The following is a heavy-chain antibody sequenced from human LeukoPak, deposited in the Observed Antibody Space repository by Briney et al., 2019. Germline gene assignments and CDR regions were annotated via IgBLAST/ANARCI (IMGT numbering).Heavy chain of an antibody. Sequence: GASVKVSCKASGYTFISYDINWVRQATGQGLEWMGWMNPNSGNTGYAQKFQGRVTITRNTSISTAYMELSSLRSEDTAVYYCARVGVIGSPYYYYMDVWGKGTTVTVSS. V-gene: IGHV1-8*03. CDR2: MNPNSGNT. CDR3: ARVGVIGSPYYYYMDV. D-gene: IGHD3-22*01. CDR1: GYTFISYD. J-gene: IGHJ6*03.